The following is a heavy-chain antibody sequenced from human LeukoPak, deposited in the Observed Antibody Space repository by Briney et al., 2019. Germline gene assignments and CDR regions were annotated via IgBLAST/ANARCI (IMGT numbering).Heavy chain of an antibody. CDR2: IIPIFGTA. D-gene: IGHD5-24*01. V-gene: IGHV1-69*06. CDR3: AIPGRDGYNFDY. Sequence: ASVKVSCKASGYTFTSYDISWVRQAPGQGLEWMGGIIPIFGTANYAQKFQGRVTITADKSTSTAYMELSSLRSEDAAVYYCAIPGRDGYNFDYWGQGTLVTVSS. CDR1: GYTFTSYD. J-gene: IGHJ4*02.